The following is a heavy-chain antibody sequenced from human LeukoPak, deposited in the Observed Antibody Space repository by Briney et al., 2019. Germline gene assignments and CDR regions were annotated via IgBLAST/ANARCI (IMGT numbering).Heavy chain of an antibody. J-gene: IGHJ6*02. D-gene: IGHD2-2*01. CDR3: ARGGYCSSTSCAPYYYYGMDV. Sequence: GRSLRLSCAASGFTFSSYGMHWVRQAPGKGLEWVAVIWYDGSNKYYVDSVKGRFTISRDNSKNTLYLQMNSLRAEDTAVYYCARGGYCSSTSCAPYYYYGMDVWGQGTTVTVSS. CDR1: GFTFSSYG. V-gene: IGHV3-33*01. CDR2: IWYDGSNK.